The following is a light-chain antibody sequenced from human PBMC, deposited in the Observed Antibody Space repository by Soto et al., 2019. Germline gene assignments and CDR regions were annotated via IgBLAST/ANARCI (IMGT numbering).Light chain of an antibody. Sequence: IQMTQSPSTLSASLGDRVTITCRASQSISSWLAWYQQKPGKAPKLLIYDASSLESGVPSRFSGSGSGTEFTLTISSLQPDDFATYYCKQYNSYSRTFGQGTKVEIX. J-gene: IGKJ1*01. CDR1: QSISSW. CDR3: KQYNSYSRT. CDR2: DAS. V-gene: IGKV1-5*01.